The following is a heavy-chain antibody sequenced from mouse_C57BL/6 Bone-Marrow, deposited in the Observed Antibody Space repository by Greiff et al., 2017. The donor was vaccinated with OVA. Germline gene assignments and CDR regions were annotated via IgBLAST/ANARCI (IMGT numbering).Heavy chain of an antibody. CDR2: ISDGGSYT. Sequence: EVQVVESGGGLVKPGGSLKLSCAASGFTFSSYAMSWVRQTPEKRLEWVATISDGGSYTYYPDNVKGRFTISRDNAKNNLYLQMSHLKSEDTAMYYCARIYYDYDDYWGQGTTLTVSS. CDR3: ARIYYDYDDY. J-gene: IGHJ2*01. CDR1: GFTFSSYA. D-gene: IGHD2-4*01. V-gene: IGHV5-4*01.